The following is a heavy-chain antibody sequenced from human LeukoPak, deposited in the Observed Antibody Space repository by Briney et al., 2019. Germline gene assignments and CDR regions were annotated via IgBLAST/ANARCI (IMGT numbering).Heavy chain of an antibody. CDR2: INPNSGGT. CDR3: ARDMVSGGSYSTQFDY. J-gene: IGHJ4*02. CDR1: GYTFTGYQ. V-gene: IGHV1-2*06. D-gene: IGHD1-26*01. Sequence: ASVKVSCKASGYTFTGYQIHWVRQAPGQGLEWMGRINPNSGGTNYAQKFQGRVTMTRDTSISTAYMELSGLTSDDTAVYYCARDMVSGGSYSTQFDYWGQGTLVTVSS.